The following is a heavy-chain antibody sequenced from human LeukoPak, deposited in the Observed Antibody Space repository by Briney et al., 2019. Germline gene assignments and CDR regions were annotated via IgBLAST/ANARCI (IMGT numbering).Heavy chain of an antibody. CDR3: ARTKEVTGYYFDY. V-gene: IGHV1-69*04. CDR2: IIPILGIA. CDR1: GGTFSSYA. J-gene: IGHJ4*02. Sequence: SVKVSCKASGGTFSSYAISWVRQAPGQGLEWMGRIIPILGIANYAQKFQGRVTITADKSTSTAYMELSSLRSEDTAVYYCARTKEVTGYYFDYWGQGTLATVSS. D-gene: IGHD3-9*01.